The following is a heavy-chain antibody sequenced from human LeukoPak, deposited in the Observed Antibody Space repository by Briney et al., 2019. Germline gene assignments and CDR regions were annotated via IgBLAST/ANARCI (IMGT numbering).Heavy chain of an antibody. J-gene: IGHJ5*02. CDR3: ARDRGLSSSSWYNWFDP. V-gene: IGHV4-59*01. CDR2: IYYSGST. D-gene: IGHD6-13*01. CDR1: GGSISSYY. Sequence: SETLSLTCTDSGGSISSYYWSWIRQPPGKGLEWSGYIYYSGSTNYNPSLKSRVTISVDTSKNQFSLKLSSVTAADTAVYYCARDRGLSSSSWYNWFDPWGQGTLVTVSS.